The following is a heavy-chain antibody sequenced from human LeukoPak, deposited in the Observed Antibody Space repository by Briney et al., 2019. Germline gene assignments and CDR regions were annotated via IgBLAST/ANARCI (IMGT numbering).Heavy chain of an antibody. CDR3: ARDGSFAY. D-gene: IGHD5-12*01. CDR1: GYTFTDYY. CDR2: INSNSGAT. J-gene: IGHJ4*02. V-gene: IGHV1-2*02. Sequence: ASVKVSCKASGYTFTDYYIHWVRQAPGQGLEWMGWINSNSGATNYAQKFQGRVTMTRGTSISTAYMELTRLGSDDTAVYYCARDGSFAYWGQGTLVTVSS.